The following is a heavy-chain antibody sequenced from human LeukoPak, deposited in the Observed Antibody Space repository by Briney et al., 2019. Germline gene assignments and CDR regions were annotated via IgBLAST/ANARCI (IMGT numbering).Heavy chain of an antibody. V-gene: IGHV4-34*01. CDR3: ARGSYYYYYGIDV. CDR2: ISHSAST. CDR1: GGSFSGYY. J-gene: IGHJ6*02. Sequence: PSETLSLTCAVSGGSFSGYYWTWIRQPPGKGLEWIGEISHSASTNYNPSLKSRVTISVETSKNQFSLKMSSVTAAGTAVYYCARGSYYYYYGIDVWGQGTTVIVSS.